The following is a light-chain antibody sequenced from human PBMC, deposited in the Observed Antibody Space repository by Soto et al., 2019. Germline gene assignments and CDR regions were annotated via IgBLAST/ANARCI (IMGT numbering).Light chain of an antibody. Sequence: DIVMTQSPLSLPVTPGEPASISCRSSQSLLHSNGYNYLDWYLQKPGQSPQLLIYLGSNRASGVPDRFSGSGSGTDFTLKISRVEAEDVGVYYCMQPVRALTFGGGTKVDIK. CDR3: MQPVRALT. CDR1: QSLLHSNGYNY. J-gene: IGKJ4*01. CDR2: LGS. V-gene: IGKV2-28*01.